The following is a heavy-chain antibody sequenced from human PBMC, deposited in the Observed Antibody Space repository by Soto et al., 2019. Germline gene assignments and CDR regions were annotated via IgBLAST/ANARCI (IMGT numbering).Heavy chain of an antibody. J-gene: IGHJ6*02. D-gene: IGHD3-10*01. V-gene: IGHV3-33*01. CDR3: ARSPVRVTMVRGVFVDGMDV. CDR1: GFTFISYG. CDR2: IWYDGSNK. Sequence: GGSLRLSCAASGFTFISYGMHWVGQAPGKGLGWVAVIWYDGSNKYYADSVKGRFTISRDNSKNTLYLQMNSLRAEDTAVYYCARSPVRVTMVRGVFVDGMDVWGQGTTVTVSS.